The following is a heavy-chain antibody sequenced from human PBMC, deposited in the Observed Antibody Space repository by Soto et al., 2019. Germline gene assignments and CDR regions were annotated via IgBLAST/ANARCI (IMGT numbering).Heavy chain of an antibody. CDR2: IIPIFSTA. CDR3: ARDRHYYDTSQDF. D-gene: IGHD3-22*01. J-gene: IGHJ4*02. Sequence: SVKVSCKASGGTFSSYAISWVRQAPGQGLEWMGGIIPIFSTANYAQKFQGRVTITADESTSTAYMELSSLRSEDTAVYYCARDRHYYDTSQDFWGQGTLVTVSS. CDR1: GGTFSSYA. V-gene: IGHV1-69*13.